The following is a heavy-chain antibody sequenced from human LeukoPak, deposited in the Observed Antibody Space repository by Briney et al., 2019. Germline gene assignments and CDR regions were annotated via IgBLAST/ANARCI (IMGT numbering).Heavy chain of an antibody. D-gene: IGHD2-15*01. CDR2: INHSGST. CDR1: GGSFSGYY. CDR3: ARPPDRYCSGGSCYFSDY. Sequence: SETLSLTCAVYGGSFSGYYWSWIRQPPGKGLEWIGEINHSGSTNYNPSLKSRVTISVDTSKNQFSLKLSSVTAADTAVYYCARPPDRYCSGGSCYFSDYWGQGTLVTVSS. V-gene: IGHV4-34*01. J-gene: IGHJ4*02.